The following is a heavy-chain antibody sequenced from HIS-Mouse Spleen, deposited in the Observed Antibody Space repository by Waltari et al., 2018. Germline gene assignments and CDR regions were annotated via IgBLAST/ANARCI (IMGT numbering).Heavy chain of an antibody. V-gene: IGHV4-31*03. CDR3: ARSPYYDFWSGYSDNWFDP. J-gene: IGHJ5*02. CDR1: GGPISSGGSY. D-gene: IGHD3-3*01. Sequence: QVQLQESGPGLVKPSQTLSITCTVSGGPISSGGSYWSWIRQHPGKGLEWIGYIYYSVSTYYNPSLKSRVTISVDTSKNQFSLKLSSVTAADTAVYYCARSPYYDFWSGYSDNWFDPWGQGTLVTVSS. CDR2: IYYSVST.